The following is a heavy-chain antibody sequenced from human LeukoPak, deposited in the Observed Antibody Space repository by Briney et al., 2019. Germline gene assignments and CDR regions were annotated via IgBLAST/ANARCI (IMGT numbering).Heavy chain of an antibody. CDR1: GGSISSYY. Sequence: SETLSLXCTVSGGSISSYYWSWIRQPPGKELEWIGYIYYSGSTNYSPSLKSRVTISVDTSKNQFSLKLSSVTAADTAVYYCARLRWLQLIDYWGQGTLVTVSS. V-gene: IGHV4-59*01. CDR3: ARLRWLQLIDY. CDR2: IYYSGST. D-gene: IGHD5-24*01. J-gene: IGHJ4*02.